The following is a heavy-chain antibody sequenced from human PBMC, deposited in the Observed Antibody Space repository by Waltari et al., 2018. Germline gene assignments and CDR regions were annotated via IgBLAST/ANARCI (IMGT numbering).Heavy chain of an antibody. CDR2: ISSSGNSI. CDR1: GFTFSSYE. D-gene: IGHD2-2*02. J-gene: IGHJ6*04. CDR3: VRETCHDGTCYIVDV. Sequence: EEQLVESGGGLVQPGGSLRLSCAASGFTFSSYEMNWVRQAPGKGLEWVSYISSSGNSIYYADSVKGRFTISRDNAQNSLHLQMSTLRVEDTAVYYCVRETCHDGTCYIVDVWGKGTTVTVSS. V-gene: IGHV3-48*03.